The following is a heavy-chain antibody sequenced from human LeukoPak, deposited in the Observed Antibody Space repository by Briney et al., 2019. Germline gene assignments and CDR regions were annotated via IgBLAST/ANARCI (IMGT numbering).Heavy chain of an antibody. J-gene: IGHJ4*02. CDR1: GFTFSDYY. D-gene: IGHD3-22*01. V-gene: IGHV3-11*01. Sequence: WGSLRLSCAASGFTFSDYYMSWIRQAPGKGLEWVSYISSSGSTIYYADSVKGRFTISRDNAKNSLYLQMNSLRAEDTAVYYCARDWRSGDSSGYYYGGLDYWGQGTLVTVSS. CDR2: ISSSGSTI. CDR3: ARDWRSGDSSGYYYGGLDY.